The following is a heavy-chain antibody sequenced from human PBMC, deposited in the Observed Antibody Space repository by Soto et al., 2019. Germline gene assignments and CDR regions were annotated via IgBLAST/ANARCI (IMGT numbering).Heavy chain of an antibody. D-gene: IGHD2-15*01. V-gene: IGHV1-69*13. CDR3: ANRAVALRSYYFDY. Sequence: ASVKVSCKASGGTFSSYAISWVRQAPGQGLEWMGGIIPIFGTANYAQKFQGRVTITADESTSTAYMELSSLRSEDTAVYYCANRAVALRSYYFDYRGQGTLVTVSS. CDR1: GGTFSSYA. CDR2: IIPIFGTA. J-gene: IGHJ4*02.